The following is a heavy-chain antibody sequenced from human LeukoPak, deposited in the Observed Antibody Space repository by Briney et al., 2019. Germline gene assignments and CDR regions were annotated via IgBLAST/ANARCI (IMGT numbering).Heavy chain of an antibody. CDR3: AKTDSSSWYVSNWFDP. V-gene: IGHV3-23*01. Sequence: GGSLRLSCAASGYTFSSYAMSWVRQAPGKGLEWVSAISGSGGSTYYADSVKGRFTISRDNSKNTLYLQMNSLRAEDTAVYYCAKTDSSSWYVSNWFDPWGQGTLVTVSS. CDR2: ISGSGGST. D-gene: IGHD6-13*01. J-gene: IGHJ5*02. CDR1: GYTFSSYA.